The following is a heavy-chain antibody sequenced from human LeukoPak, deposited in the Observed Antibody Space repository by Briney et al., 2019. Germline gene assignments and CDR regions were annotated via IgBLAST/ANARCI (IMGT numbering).Heavy chain of an antibody. CDR1: GFTFTSYG. CDR3: ARTVGNAFDI. V-gene: IGHV3-33*01. D-gene: IGHD1-1*01. CDR2: IWYDGSNK. Sequence: GGSLRLSCAASGFTFTSYGMHWVRQAPGKGLEWVAVIWYDGSNKYYADSVKGRFTISRDNSKNTLYLEMNSLRADDTAVYYCARTVGNAFDIWGQGTMVTVSS. J-gene: IGHJ3*02.